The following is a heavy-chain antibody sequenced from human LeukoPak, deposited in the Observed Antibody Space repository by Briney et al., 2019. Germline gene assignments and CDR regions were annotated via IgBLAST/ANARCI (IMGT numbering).Heavy chain of an antibody. CDR1: GGSISSGSYY. V-gene: IGHV4-61*02. Sequence: PSQTLSLTCTVSGGSISSGSYYGSWIRQPAGKGLEWIGRIYTSGSTNYNPSLKSRVTIPVDTYKNQFSLKLSSVTAADTAVYYCARATHYYDSSGYYFEAAFDIWGQGTMVTVSS. CDR3: ARATHYYDSSGYYFEAAFDI. D-gene: IGHD3-22*01. J-gene: IGHJ3*02. CDR2: IYTSGST.